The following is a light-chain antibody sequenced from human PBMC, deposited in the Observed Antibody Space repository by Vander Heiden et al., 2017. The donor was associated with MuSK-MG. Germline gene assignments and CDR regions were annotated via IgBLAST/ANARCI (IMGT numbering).Light chain of an antibody. CDR2: GAS. Sequence: IVMTQSPATLSVSPGERATLSCRASQSVSSNLAWYQQKPGQAPRLLIYGASTRATGIPARFSGSGYGTEFTLTISSLQSEDFAVYYCQQRSNWPPFTFGHGTKVDIK. CDR3: QQRSNWPPFT. V-gene: IGKV3-15*01. CDR1: QSVSSN. J-gene: IGKJ3*01.